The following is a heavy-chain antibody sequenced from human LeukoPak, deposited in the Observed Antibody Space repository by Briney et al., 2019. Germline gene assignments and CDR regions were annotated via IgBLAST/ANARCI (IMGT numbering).Heavy chain of an antibody. Sequence: GGSLRLSCAASGFTFRSYGMHWVRQAPGKGLEWVAVISFDGSNKYYADSLKGRFTISRDNSKNTLYLQMNSLRDEDTAVYYCTRSGRGGAFDIWGQGTRVTVSS. CDR2: ISFDGSNK. CDR3: TRSGRGGAFDI. CDR1: GFTFRSYG. V-gene: IGHV3-30*03. J-gene: IGHJ3*02. D-gene: IGHD1-26*01.